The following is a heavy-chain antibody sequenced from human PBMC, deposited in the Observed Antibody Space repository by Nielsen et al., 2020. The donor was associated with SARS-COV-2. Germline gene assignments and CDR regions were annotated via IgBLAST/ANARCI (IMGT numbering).Heavy chain of an antibody. CDR1: AITFNNAW. CDR3: AGGPNPVTGTFYFDY. D-gene: IGHD2-21*02. Sequence: SCAASAITFNNAWMSWVRQPPGKGLEWVGTVPHSGSAYYNSSLKSRVSISVDTPNNHFSLTLTSVTASDAAVYYCAGGPNPVTGTFYFDYWGQGILVTVSS. V-gene: IGHV4-4*02. J-gene: IGHJ4*02. CDR2: VPHSGSA.